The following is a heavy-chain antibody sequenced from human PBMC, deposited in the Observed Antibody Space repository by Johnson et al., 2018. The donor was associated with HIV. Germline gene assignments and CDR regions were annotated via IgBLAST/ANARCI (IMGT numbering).Heavy chain of an antibody. J-gene: IGHJ3*02. D-gene: IGHD5-18*01. CDR3: ARADTAMVRGAFDI. CDR2: ISYDGSNK. Sequence: QVQLVESGGGLVKPGESLRLSCVASGFTFSDVWMTWVRQAPGRGLEWVAVISYDGSNKYYADSVKGRFTISRDNSKNTLYLQMNSLRAEDTALYYCARADTAMVRGAFDIWGQGTMVTVSS. CDR1: GFTFSDVW. V-gene: IGHV3-30*03.